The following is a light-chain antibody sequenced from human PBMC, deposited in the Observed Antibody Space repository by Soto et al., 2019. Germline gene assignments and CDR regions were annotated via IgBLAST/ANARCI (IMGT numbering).Light chain of an antibody. CDR1: SSDVGGYNY. CDR3: SSYAGSNTVL. V-gene: IGLV2-8*01. Sequence: QSVLTQPPSASGSPGQSVTNSCTGSSSDVGGYNYVSWYQQRPGQAPKIMIYEVSERPSGVPDRFSGSKSGNTASLTVSGLQAEDEGDYYCSSYAGSNTVLFGGGTKLTVL. J-gene: IGLJ3*02. CDR2: EVS.